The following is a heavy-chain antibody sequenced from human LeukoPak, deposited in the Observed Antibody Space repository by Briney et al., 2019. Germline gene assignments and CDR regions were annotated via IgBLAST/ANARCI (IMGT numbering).Heavy chain of an antibody. D-gene: IGHD2-2*01. CDR1: GFTFSTYS. CDR2: ISSSRDHI. J-gene: IGHJ2*01. V-gene: IGHV3-21*01. CDR3: ARDGPYGYSPSCYASWYFDL. Sequence: PGGSLRLSCAASGFTFSTYSMNWVRQAPGKGLEWVSSISSSRDHIYYADSVKGRFTISRDNAENSLHLRMSSLRAEDTAVYYCARDGPYGYSPSCYASWYFDLWGRGTLVTVSS.